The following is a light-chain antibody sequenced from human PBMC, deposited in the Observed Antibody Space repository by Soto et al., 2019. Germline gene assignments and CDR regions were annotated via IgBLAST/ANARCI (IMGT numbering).Light chain of an antibody. Sequence: EIVMTQSPATLSVSPGERVTLSCRASQSVRRNLAWYQQKPGQAPRLLIYGASTRATGIPARFSGSGSGTEFTLTISSLQSEDFAVYYCQQYNNWPPAITFGQGTRLEMK. V-gene: IGKV3-15*01. CDR1: QSVRRN. J-gene: IGKJ5*01. CDR2: GAS. CDR3: QQYNNWPPAIT.